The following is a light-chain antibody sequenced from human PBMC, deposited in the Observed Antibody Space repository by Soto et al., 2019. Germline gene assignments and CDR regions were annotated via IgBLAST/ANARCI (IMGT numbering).Light chain of an antibody. V-gene: IGLV1-40*01. CDR3: QSYDSGIICLI. CDR2: GNS. J-gene: IGLJ2*01. CDR1: NSNIVAGYY. Sequence: QSVLTQPPSVSGSPGQRVTIACTGSNSNIVAGYYVHWYRHLPGAAPKLLLSGNSHRPSGVTDRFSGSKSGTSSSLTITWLQDDEEADYYFQSYDSGIICLIFGEGTKLTVL.